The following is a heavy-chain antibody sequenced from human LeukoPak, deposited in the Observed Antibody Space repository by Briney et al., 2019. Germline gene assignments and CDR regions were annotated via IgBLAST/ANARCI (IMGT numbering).Heavy chain of an antibody. D-gene: IGHD3-22*01. CDR3: AKSTGDVYDSSGFDY. V-gene: IGHV3-23*01. CDR2: ISGSGGST. Sequence: PGGSVRLSCAASGFTFSSYAMSWVRQAPGKGLEWVSAISGSGGSTYYADSVKGRFAISRDNSKNTLYLQMNSLRAEDTAVYYCAKSTGDVYDSSGFDYWGQGTLVTVSS. J-gene: IGHJ4*02. CDR1: GFTFSSYA.